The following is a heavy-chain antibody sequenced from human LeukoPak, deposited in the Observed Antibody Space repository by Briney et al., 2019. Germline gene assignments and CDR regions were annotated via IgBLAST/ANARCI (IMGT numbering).Heavy chain of an antibody. V-gene: IGHV1-18*01. J-gene: IGHJ4*02. CDR3: ARGEYPNDY. CDR1: GTPLTNYC. CDR2: ISAHNGDT. Sequence: VASVKVSFQVVGTPLTNYCITLVPPAPGPGVEWMAWISAHNGDTNVAQNFQGRVTMTTDTSTSTAYMELRSLRSDDTAMYYCARGEYPNDYWGQGTLVTVSS. D-gene: IGHD2/OR15-2a*01.